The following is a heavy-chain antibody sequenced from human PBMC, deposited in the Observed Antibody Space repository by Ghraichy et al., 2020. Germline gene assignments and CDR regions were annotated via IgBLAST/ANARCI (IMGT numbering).Heavy chain of an antibody. CDR1: GFTFSNYA. V-gene: IGHV3-23*01. CDR2: IDTSGGTT. J-gene: IGHJ4*02. Sequence: SCSASGFTFSNYAMNWVRQAPGKGLVWVSSIDTSGGTTHYADSVKGRFTITRDNSKNTLYLQMNSLRADDTAVYYCSKAPRFRVAVAGADYWGQGTLVTVSS. D-gene: IGHD6-19*01. CDR3: SKAPRFRVAVAGADY.